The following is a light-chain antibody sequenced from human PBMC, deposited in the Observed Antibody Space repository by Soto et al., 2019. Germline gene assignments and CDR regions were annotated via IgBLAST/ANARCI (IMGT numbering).Light chain of an antibody. CDR2: DAS. J-gene: IGKJ1*01. V-gene: IGKV1-5*01. CDR3: QQYNSYSWT. Sequence: IHMTQSASSLSASVGYRVTITCRASQSISSWLAWYQQKQGKAPKLLIYDASSLESGVPSRFSGSGYGTEFNLTISSLQPDDFATYYCQQYNSYSWTFGQGTKVDIK. CDR1: QSISSW.